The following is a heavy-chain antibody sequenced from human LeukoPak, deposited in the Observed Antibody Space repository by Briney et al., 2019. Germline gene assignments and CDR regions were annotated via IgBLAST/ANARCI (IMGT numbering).Heavy chain of an antibody. V-gene: IGHV3-23*01. CDR2: ISGTAGDT. CDR3: AKDSRRRKTYYYDSSGLYYFDY. Sequence: PGGSLRLSFAASGFTFRNYAMRWVRQAPGTGLEWVSAISGTAGDTYYPGSVKGRFTISRENAKNTLYLQMNSLRAEDTAVYYCAKDSRRRKTYYYDSSGLYYFDYWGQGTLVTVSS. D-gene: IGHD3-22*01. CDR1: GFTFRNYA. J-gene: IGHJ4*02.